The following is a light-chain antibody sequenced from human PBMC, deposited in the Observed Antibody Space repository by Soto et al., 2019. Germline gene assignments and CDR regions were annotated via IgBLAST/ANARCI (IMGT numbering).Light chain of an antibody. J-gene: IGKJ2*01. V-gene: IGKV3-15*01. Sequence: DTVMTQSPATLSVSPGERATLSCRASQSVSSNLAWYQQKPGQAPRLLIYGASTMATGIPARFSGSGSGTEFTRTISSLQSEYFAVYYCQQYNNWPPYTFGQGTKLEIK. CDR3: QQYNNWPPYT. CDR2: GAS. CDR1: QSVSSN.